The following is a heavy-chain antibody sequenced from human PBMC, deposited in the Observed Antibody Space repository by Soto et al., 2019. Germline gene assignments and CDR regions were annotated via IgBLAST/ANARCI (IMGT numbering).Heavy chain of an antibody. CDR2: ISGTTYGGTA. Sequence: GGPMSHPWSASGFNLPDHALGWFRQAPGKGPEWVALISGTTYGGTAEYAASVRGRFIISREDAKRVAYLQMNSLKTEDTAVYYCSGHGGYSAPWGPGTLVTVS. CDR3: SGHGGYSAP. D-gene: IGHD3-16*01. CDR1: GFNLPDHA. J-gene: IGHJ4*02. V-gene: IGHV3-49*03.